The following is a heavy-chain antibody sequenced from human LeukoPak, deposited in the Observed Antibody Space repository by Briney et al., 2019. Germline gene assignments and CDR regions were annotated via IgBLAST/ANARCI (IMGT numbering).Heavy chain of an antibody. CDR1: GYTFTGYY. V-gene: IGHV1-2*02. CDR2: INPNSGGT. J-gene: IGHJ4*02. Sequence: GASVKVSCKASGYTFTGYYMHWVRQAPGQGLEWMGWINPNSGGTNYAQKFQGRVTMTRDTSISTAYVELSRLRSDDTAVCYCARDLHDYYDSSGYYPRWGQGTLVTVSS. D-gene: IGHD3-22*01. CDR3: ARDLHDYYDSSGYYPR.